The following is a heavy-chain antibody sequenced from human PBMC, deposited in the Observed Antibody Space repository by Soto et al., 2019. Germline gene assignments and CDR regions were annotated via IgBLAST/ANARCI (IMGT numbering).Heavy chain of an antibody. D-gene: IGHD6-19*01. Sequence: EVQLVESGGGFVQPGGSLRLSCAASGFTFSNYWMSWVRQAPGKGLEWVANIKVDGSDKYYVDSVKGRFTISRYNAKNSLYLQMNSVRAEDTAVYYCAGVAVRGQGTLVTVSS. V-gene: IGHV3-7*05. J-gene: IGHJ4*02. CDR3: AGVAV. CDR1: GFTFSNYW. CDR2: IKVDGSDK.